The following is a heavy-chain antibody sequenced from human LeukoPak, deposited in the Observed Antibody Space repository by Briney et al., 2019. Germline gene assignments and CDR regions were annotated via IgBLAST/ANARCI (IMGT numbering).Heavy chain of an antibody. CDR3: ARGAGYNYPYYFDY. D-gene: IGHD5-24*01. Sequence: AGGSLRLSCAASGFSFSMYSMNWVRQAPGKGLEWVSHISGGSPVIDYADSVKGRFTISRENAKNSLYLQMNSLRAEDTAVYYCARGAGYNYPYYFDYWGQGTLVTVSS. J-gene: IGHJ4*02. CDR2: ISGGSPVI. CDR1: GFSFSMYS. V-gene: IGHV3-48*01.